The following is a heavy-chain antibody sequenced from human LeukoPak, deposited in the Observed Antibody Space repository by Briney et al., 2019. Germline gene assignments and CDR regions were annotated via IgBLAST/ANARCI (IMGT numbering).Heavy chain of an antibody. V-gene: IGHV3-23*01. CDR2: ISGSGGST. D-gene: IGHD3-10*01. J-gene: IGHJ4*02. Sequence: GASLRLSCAASGFTFSSYAMSWVRQAPGKGLEWVSAISGSGGSTYYADSVKGRFTISRDNSKNALYLQMIRLRAEDTAVYYCAKGDVLLWFGELLYPLDYWGQGTLVTVSS. CDR3: AKGDVLLWFGELLYPLDY. CDR1: GFTFSSYA.